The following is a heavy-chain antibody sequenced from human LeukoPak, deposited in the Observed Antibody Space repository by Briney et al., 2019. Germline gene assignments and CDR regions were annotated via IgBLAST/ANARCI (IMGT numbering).Heavy chain of an antibody. Sequence: ASVKVSCKASGGTFSSCAISWVRQAPGQGLEWMGRIIPIFGTASYAQKFQGRVTITTDESTSTAYMELSSLRSEDTAVYYCARDPYYYDSSGYYYGYWGQGTLVTVSS. CDR1: GGTFSSCA. CDR2: IIPIFGTA. J-gene: IGHJ4*02. V-gene: IGHV1-69*05. D-gene: IGHD3-22*01. CDR3: ARDPYYYDSSGYYYGY.